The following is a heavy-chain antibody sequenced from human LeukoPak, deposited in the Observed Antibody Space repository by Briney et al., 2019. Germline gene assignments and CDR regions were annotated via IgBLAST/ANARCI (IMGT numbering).Heavy chain of an antibody. D-gene: IGHD2-2*01. Sequence: GGSLRLSCAASGFTFSSYAMSWVRQAPGEGLEWVSAISGSGGSTYYADSVKGRFTISRDNSKNTLYLQMNSLRAEDTAAYYCAKDAPVNIVVVPAANSWGQGTLVTVSS. J-gene: IGHJ4*02. CDR1: GFTFSSYA. CDR2: ISGSGGST. CDR3: AKDAPVNIVVVPAANS. V-gene: IGHV3-23*01.